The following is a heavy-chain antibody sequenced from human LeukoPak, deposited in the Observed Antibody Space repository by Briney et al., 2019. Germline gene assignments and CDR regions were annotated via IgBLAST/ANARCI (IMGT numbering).Heavy chain of an antibody. J-gene: IGHJ2*01. CDR2: ISIDRSNK. CDR1: GFTFSSYT. Sequence: GGSLRLSCAASGFTFSSYTMHWVRQAPGKGLEWVSVISIDRSNKYYADSVKGRFTISRDNSKNTLYLQMNSLSAEDKAVYYCSIDVSSVMYSSSCYSYCGGDCYSWYFDLWGRGTLVTVSS. V-gene: IGHV3-30*04. CDR3: SIDVSSVMYSSSCYSYCGGDCYSWYFDL. D-gene: IGHD2-21*02.